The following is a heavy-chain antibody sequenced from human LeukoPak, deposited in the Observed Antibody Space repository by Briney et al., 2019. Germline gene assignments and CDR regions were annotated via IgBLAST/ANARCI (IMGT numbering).Heavy chain of an antibody. CDR3: ARDGGDSSGYFSFY. CDR1: GFIFSHYG. D-gene: IGHD3-22*01. CDR2: ISSSGSTI. J-gene: IGHJ4*02. V-gene: IGHV3-11*01. Sequence: GGSLRLSCAASGFIFSHYGMSWVRQAPGKGLEWVSYISSSGSTIYYADSVKGRFTISRDNAKNSLYLQMNSLRAEDTAVYYCARDGGDSSGYFSFYWGQGTLVTVSS.